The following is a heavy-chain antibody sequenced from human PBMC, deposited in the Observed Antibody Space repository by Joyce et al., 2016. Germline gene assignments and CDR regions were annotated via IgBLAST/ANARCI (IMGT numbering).Heavy chain of an antibody. CDR2: IRSNSYGATT. CDR1: GFTFGDFV. CDR3: AIGYCTGGVCYTGYFQH. D-gene: IGHD2-8*02. Sequence: EVQLMESGGGLVQPGRSLRLSCTASGFTFGDFVVSWVRQAPGKELEWFSFIRSNSYGATTQYAASVQDRVTISRDDSTNIAYLQMNSLKTEDTGVYYCAIGYCTGGVCYTGYFQHWGQGTLVTVSS. J-gene: IGHJ1*01. V-gene: IGHV3-49*04.